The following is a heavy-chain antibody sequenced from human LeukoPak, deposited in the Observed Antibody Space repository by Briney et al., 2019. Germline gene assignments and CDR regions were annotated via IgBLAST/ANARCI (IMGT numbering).Heavy chain of an antibody. D-gene: IGHD6-6*01. J-gene: IGHJ6*03. CDR2: IYYSGST. CDR1: GDSISSSTYY. Sequence: SETLSLTCTVSGDSISSSTYYWGWIRQPPGKGLEWIGGIYYSGSTYYNPSLKSRVTISVDTSKNQFSLKLSSVTAADTAVYYCARALGSSNYYYYMDVWGKGTTVTVSS. V-gene: IGHV4-39*07. CDR3: ARALGSSNYYYYMDV.